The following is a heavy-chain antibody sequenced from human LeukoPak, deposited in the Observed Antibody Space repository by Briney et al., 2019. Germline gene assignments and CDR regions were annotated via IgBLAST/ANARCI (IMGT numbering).Heavy chain of an antibody. D-gene: IGHD1-26*01. J-gene: IGHJ4*02. CDR2: ISWNSGSI. Sequence: PGGSLRLSYAASGFTFDDYAMHWVRQAPGKGLEWVSGISWNSGSIGYADSVKGRFTISRDNAKNSLYLQMNSLRAEDTALYYCAKDKSGSYNHFDYWGQGTLVTVSS. CDR3: AKDKSGSYNHFDY. V-gene: IGHV3-9*01. CDR1: GFTFDDYA.